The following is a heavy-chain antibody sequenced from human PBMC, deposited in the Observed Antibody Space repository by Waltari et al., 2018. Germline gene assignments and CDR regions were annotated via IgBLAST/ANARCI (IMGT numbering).Heavy chain of an antibody. V-gene: IGHV1-18*01. D-gene: IGHD3-22*01. CDR2: INTYDGNT. Sequence: QVHLVQSGTEVKQPGASVKVSCKASGYRFTSYGITWVRQAPGQGLEWMGWINTYDGNTNYGQELQGRLTMTTDTSTSTAYMELRSLRSDDTAVYYCARGASYYYDSSGYYWGQGTLVTVSS. J-gene: IGHJ4*02. CDR1: GYRFTSYG. CDR3: ARGASYYYDSSGYY.